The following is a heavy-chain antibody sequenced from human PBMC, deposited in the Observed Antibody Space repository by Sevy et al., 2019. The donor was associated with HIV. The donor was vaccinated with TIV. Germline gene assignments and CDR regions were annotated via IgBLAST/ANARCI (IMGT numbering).Heavy chain of an antibody. J-gene: IGHJ4*02. Sequence: GGCLRLSCAASGFSYSSYGMHWVRQAPGKGLEWMAYIQYDGSNKDYADSVKGRFTISRDNSKNTLDLQMNSLRVEYMAVYYCVKEGGGEGGDHWGQGTLVTVSS. CDR3: VKEGGGEGGDH. V-gene: IGHV3-30*02. CDR2: IQYDGSNK. CDR1: GFSYSSYG. D-gene: IGHD2-21*01.